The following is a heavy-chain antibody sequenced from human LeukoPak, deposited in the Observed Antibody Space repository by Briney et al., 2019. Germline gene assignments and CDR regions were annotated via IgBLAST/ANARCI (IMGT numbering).Heavy chain of an antibody. J-gene: IGHJ1*01. CDR3: ARGASVAAAGASP. D-gene: IGHD6-13*01. CDR2: INPEGSGT. V-gene: IGHV3-74*01. Sequence: GGSLRLSCAASGFTFTRYWMHWVRQTPGKGLVWVSRINPEGSGTGYADSVKGRFTISRDNAKNTVYLQMNSLRAADTAVYYCARGASVAAAGASPWGRGTLVTVSS. CDR1: GFTFTRYW.